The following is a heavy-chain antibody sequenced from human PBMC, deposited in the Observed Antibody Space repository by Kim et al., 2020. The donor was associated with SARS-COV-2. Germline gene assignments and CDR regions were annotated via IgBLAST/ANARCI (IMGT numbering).Heavy chain of an antibody. Sequence: SETLSLTCTVSGGSISSGGYYWSWIRQHPGKGLEWIGYIYYSGSTYYNPSLKSRVTISVDTSKNQFSLKLSSVTAADTAVYYCARERYYDSSGYYPGPGFDPWGQGTLVTVSS. CDR3: ARERYYDSSGYYPGPGFDP. CDR1: GGSISSGGYY. V-gene: IGHV4-31*03. D-gene: IGHD3-22*01. CDR2: IYYSGST. J-gene: IGHJ5*02.